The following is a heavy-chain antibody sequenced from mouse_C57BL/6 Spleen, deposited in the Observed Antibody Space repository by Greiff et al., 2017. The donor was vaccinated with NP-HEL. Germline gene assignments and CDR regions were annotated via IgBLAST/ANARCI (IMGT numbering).Heavy chain of an antibody. CDR3: ARISYDGSYYYAMDY. CDR2: INPSSGDT. D-gene: IGHD2-3*01. V-gene: IGHV1-7*01. Sequence: QVQLQQSGAELVKPGASVKLSCKASGYTFTSYWMHWVKQRPGQGLEWIGYINPSSGDTKYNQKFKDKATLTADKSSSTAYMQLSSLTCDVSAVYYCARISYDGSYYYAMDYWGQGTSVTVSS. CDR1: GYTFTSYW. J-gene: IGHJ4*01.